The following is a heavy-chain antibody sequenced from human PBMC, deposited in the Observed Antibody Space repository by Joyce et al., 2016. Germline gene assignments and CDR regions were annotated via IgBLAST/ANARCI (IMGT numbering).Heavy chain of an antibody. CDR1: GFTFNNYS. V-gene: IGHV3-21*01. J-gene: IGHJ4*02. CDR3: ARDSRYSSSWYISDIVYYFDY. CDR2: ISSSSTYI. Sequence: EVQLVESGGGLVKPGGSLRLSCAASGFTFNNYSMNWVRKAPGKGLKWVSSISSSSTYIYYADSVKGRFTITRDNAKNSLYLQMNSLRAEDTAVYYCARDSRYSSSWYISDIVYYFDYWGQGTLVTVSS. D-gene: IGHD6-13*01.